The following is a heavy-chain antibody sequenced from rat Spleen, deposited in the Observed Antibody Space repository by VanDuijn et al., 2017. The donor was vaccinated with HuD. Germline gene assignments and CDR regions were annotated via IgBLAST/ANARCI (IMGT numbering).Heavy chain of an antibody. Sequence: EVQLVESGGGLVQPGRSLKLSCAASGFTFSNYGMHWCRQAPTKGLEWVASISPSGASTHYRDSVKGRFTVSRDNAKSSLYLQMDSLRSEDSATYYCTRDRILRSTGFDYWGQGVMVTVSS. CDR3: TRDRILRSTGFDY. V-gene: IGHV5-19*01. D-gene: IGHD1-6*01. CDR1: GFTFSNYG. CDR2: ISPSGAST. J-gene: IGHJ2*01.